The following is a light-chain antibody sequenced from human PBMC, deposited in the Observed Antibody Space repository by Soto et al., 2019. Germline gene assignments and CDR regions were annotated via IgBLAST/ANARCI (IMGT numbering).Light chain of an antibody. Sequence: DIQMTQSPASLSVSVGDRVTITCRASQSINNYLNWYLQRPGQAPKLLIRSASTLQRGVPSRFSGSGSGTHFTFTISSLQTEDIGTYYCQQYDILPITFGRGTRLEIK. V-gene: IGKV1-33*01. CDR1: QSINNY. CDR2: SAS. J-gene: IGKJ5*01. CDR3: QQYDILPIT.